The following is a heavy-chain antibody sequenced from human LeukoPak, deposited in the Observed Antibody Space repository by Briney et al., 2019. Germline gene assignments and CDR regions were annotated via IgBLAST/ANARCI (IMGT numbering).Heavy chain of an antibody. D-gene: IGHD1-26*01. CDR1: GFIFSNFA. CDR3: ASPYSGQDGVSLDYH. J-gene: IGHJ5*02. CDR2: IFSHDNTE. V-gene: IGHV3-30-3*01. Sequence: PGGSLRLSCEASGFIFSNFAMTWGRQAPGKGLEWVAVIFSHDNTEIYADSVKGRFTISRDNSKNKVFLQMDSLRPDDTAIYYCASPYSGQDGVSLDYHWGQGTLVTVSS.